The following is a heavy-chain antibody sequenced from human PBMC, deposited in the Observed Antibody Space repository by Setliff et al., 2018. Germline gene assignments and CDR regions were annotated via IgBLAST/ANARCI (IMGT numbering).Heavy chain of an antibody. D-gene: IGHD3-10*01. CDR2: IMPGRDT. CDR3: ARHATYYYGSGNLPFDS. Sequence: PSETLSLTCAVYGDSLSGYYWSWIRQSPKKGLEWIGEIMPGRDTLYSPSLESRLTITIDTSKSQFSLKLSSVTAADTAVYYCARHATYYYGSGNLPFDSWGLGTLVTVSS. J-gene: IGHJ4*02. V-gene: IGHV4-34*12. CDR1: GDSLSGYY.